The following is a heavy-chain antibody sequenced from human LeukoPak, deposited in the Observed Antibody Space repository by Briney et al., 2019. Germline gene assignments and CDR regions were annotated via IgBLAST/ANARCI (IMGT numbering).Heavy chain of an antibody. D-gene: IGHD2-2*01. CDR3: ARDFVVVPAAIVNWFDP. CDR2: IIPIFGTA. CDR1: GGTFSSYA. Sequence: SVKVSCKASGGTFSSYAISWVRQAPGQGLEWMGGIIPIFGTANYAQKFQGGVTITADESTSTAYMELSSLRSEDTAVYYCARDFVVVPAAIVNWFDPWGQGTLSPSPQ. V-gene: IGHV1-69*13. J-gene: IGHJ5*02.